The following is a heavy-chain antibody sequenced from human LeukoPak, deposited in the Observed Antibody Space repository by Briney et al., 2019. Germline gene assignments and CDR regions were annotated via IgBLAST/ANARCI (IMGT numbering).Heavy chain of an antibody. J-gene: IGHJ4*02. D-gene: IGHD1-26*01. Sequence: ASVKVSCKASGYTFTSYDINWVRQATGQGLEWMGWMNPNSGNTGYAQKFQGRVTITRNTSISTAYMELSSPRSEDTAVYYCARAWESIAGYYFDYWGQGTLVTVSS. CDR2: MNPNSGNT. CDR3: ARAWESIAGYYFDY. CDR1: GYTFTSYD. V-gene: IGHV1-8*03.